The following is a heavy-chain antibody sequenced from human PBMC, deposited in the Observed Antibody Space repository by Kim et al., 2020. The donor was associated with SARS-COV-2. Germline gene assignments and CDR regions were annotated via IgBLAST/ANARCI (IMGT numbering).Heavy chain of an antibody. V-gene: IGHV3-30*02. D-gene: IGHD5-18*01. Sequence: ADPLKGRFTISRDNSQNPLYLPMNSLRAEDTAVYYCAKDTAMVGYYFDYWGQGTLVTVSS. J-gene: IGHJ4*02. CDR3: AKDTAMVGYYFDY.